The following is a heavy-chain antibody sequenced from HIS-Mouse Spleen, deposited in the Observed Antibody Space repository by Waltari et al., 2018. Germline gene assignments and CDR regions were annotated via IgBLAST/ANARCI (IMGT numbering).Heavy chain of an antibody. Sequence: QLQLQESGPGLVKPSETLSLTCTVSGGSISSSSYYWGWIRQPPGKGLEWIGSIDYSGSTDCNPSRKGRVTISVDTSKNQFSLKLSSVTAADTAVYYCAREIPYSSSWYDWYFDLWGRGTLVTVSS. CDR2: IDYSGST. J-gene: IGHJ2*01. CDR1: GGSISSSSYY. CDR3: AREIPYSSSWYDWYFDL. V-gene: IGHV4-39*07. D-gene: IGHD6-13*01.